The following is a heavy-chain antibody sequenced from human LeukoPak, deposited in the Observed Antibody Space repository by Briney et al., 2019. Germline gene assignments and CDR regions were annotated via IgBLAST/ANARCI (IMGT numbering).Heavy chain of an antibody. CDR3: ARGRSDFDY. J-gene: IGHJ4*02. CDR1: GFTFSSYE. D-gene: IGHD2-15*01. CDR2: ISYDGSNK. V-gene: IGHV3-30*04. Sequence: GGSLRLSCAASGFTFSSYEMNWVRQAPGKGLEWVAVISYDGSNKYYADSVKGRFTISRDNSKNTLYLQMNSLRAEDTAVYYCARGRSDFDYWGQGTLVTVSS.